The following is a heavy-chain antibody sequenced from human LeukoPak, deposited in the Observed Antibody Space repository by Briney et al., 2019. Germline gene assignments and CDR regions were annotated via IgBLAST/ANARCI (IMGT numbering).Heavy chain of an antibody. D-gene: IGHD6-13*01. CDR2: ISSSGSTI. Sequence: GGSLRLSCAASGFTFSDYYMSWIRQAPGKGLGWVSYISSSGSTIYYADSVKGRFTISRDNAKNSLYLQMNSLRAEDTAVYYCAREEIIAAYNWFDPWGQGTLVTVSS. V-gene: IGHV3-11*01. CDR1: GFTFSDYY. CDR3: AREEIIAAYNWFDP. J-gene: IGHJ5*02.